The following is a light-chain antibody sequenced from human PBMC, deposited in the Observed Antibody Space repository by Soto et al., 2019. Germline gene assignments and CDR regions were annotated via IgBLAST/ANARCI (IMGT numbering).Light chain of an antibody. CDR3: SSYTSTIPHV. V-gene: IGLV2-14*01. J-gene: IGLJ1*01. Sequence: QSVLTQPASVSGSPGQSITISCTGTSSDVGGYDYVSWYQQHPGKVPKLMIYEVTHRPSGVSNRFSGSKSGNTASLTISGLQAEDEADYYCSSYTSTIPHVFGTGTKLTVL. CDR1: SSDVGGYDY. CDR2: EVT.